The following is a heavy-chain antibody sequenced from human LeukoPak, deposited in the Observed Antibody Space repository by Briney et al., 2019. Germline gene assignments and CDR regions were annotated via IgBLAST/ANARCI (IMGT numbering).Heavy chain of an antibody. CDR2: IYYSGNTYYSGNT. Sequence: SETLSLTCSVSGDSVISVNYYWGWIRQPPGKGLVWIGSIYYSGNTYYSGNTYYNPSLKSRVTISVDTSKNQFSLRLTSVTAADTAVYYCAGQYNWNAESDYWGQGTLVTVSS. CDR3: AGQYNWNAESDY. CDR1: GDSVISVNYY. V-gene: IGHV4-39*01. D-gene: IGHD1-1*01. J-gene: IGHJ4*02.